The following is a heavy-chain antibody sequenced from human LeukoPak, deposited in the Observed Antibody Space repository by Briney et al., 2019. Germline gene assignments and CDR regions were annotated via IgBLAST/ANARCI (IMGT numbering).Heavy chain of an antibody. CDR3: ARHRFRPWDAFDI. V-gene: IGHV4-39*01. CDR1: GGSISSSSYY. Sequence: SETLSLTCTVSGGSISSSSYYWGWIRQPPGKGLEWIGSIYYSGSTYYNPSLKSRVTISVDTSKNQFSLKLSSVTAADTAVYYCARHRFRPWDAFDIWGQGTMLTVSS. CDR2: IYYSGST. J-gene: IGHJ3*02.